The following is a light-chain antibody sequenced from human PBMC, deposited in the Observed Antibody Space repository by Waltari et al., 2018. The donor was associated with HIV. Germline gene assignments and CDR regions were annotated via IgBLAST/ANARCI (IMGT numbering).Light chain of an antibody. J-gene: IGLJ3*02. CDR3: QAWDSSSWV. Sequence: SYELTQPPSVSVSPGQTASITCSGDKLEDKYVCWYQQKPGQSPVLVIYQVSKRPSGIPERFAGSNSGNTATLTISGTQAMDEADYYCQAWDSSSWVFGGGTKLTVL. V-gene: IGLV3-1*01. CDR2: QVS. CDR1: KLEDKY.